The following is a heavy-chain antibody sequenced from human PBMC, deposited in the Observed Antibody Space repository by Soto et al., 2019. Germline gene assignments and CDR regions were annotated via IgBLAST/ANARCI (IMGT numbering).Heavy chain of an antibody. CDR1: GGSFSGYY. D-gene: IGHD1-7*01. J-gene: IGHJ5*02. CDR3: ARADPITGTTPWFDP. Sequence: SLTCAVYGGSFSGYYWSWIRQPPGKGLEWIGEINHSGSTNYNPSLKSRVTISVDTSKNQFSLKLSSVTAADTAVYYCARADPITGTTPWFDPWGQGTLVTVSS. V-gene: IGHV4-34*01. CDR2: INHSGST.